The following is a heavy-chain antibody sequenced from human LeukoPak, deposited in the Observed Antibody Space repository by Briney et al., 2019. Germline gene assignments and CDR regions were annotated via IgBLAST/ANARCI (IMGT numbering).Heavy chain of an antibody. CDR1: GGSFSGYY. CDR2: INHSGST. CDR3: ARGRRYYYDSSGYYFDY. V-gene: IGHV4-34*01. J-gene: IGHJ4*02. D-gene: IGHD3-22*01. Sequence: MTSETLSLTCAVYGGSFSGYYWSWIRQPPGKGLEWIGEINHSGSTNYNPSLKSRVTISADTSKNQFSLKLSSVTAADTAVYYCARGRRYYYDSSGYYFDYWGQGTLVTVSS.